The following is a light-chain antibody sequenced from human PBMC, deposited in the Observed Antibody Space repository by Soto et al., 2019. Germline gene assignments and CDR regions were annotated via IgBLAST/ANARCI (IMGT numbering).Light chain of an antibody. CDR3: QQYHSYWT. CDR1: DSISRW. J-gene: IGKJ1*01. CDR2: KAS. Sequence: IQMTQSPSTLSASVGDRVTITCRASDSISRWLAWYQQKPGKPPNLLIYKASTLGSGVPSRFSGTGSGTEFTHTISRLQPDDFATYYCQQYHSYWTFGQGTKVEIK. V-gene: IGKV1-5*03.